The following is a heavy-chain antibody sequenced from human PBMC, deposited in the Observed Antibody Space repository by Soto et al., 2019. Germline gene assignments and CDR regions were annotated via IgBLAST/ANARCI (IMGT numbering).Heavy chain of an antibody. CDR1: GDSISSGDYY. V-gene: IGHV4-30-4*01. J-gene: IGHJ4*02. CDR2: IYYRGST. CDR3: ARGVSGVYYDSSGYAFDY. Sequence: QVQLQESGPGLVKPSQTLSLTCTVSGDSISSGDYYWSWIRQPPGKGLEWIGYIYYRGSTYYNPYRGTTNNNPSLKSRVTISEDTSKTQFSMKLSSVTAADTAVYYCARGVSGVYYDSSGYAFDYWGQGTLVTVSS. D-gene: IGHD3-22*01.